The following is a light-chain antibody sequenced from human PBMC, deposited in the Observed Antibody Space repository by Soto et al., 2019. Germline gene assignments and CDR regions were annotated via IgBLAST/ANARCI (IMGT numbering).Light chain of an antibody. J-gene: IGLJ2*01. Sequence: QSALTQPASVSGSPGQSITIYCTGTSSDIGGYNLVSWYQHHPGKAPKLLIYEATKRPSGVSDRFSGSRSGNTASLTISPLQSEDEADYSCYSFAGSATFVFGGGTKLTVL. CDR1: SSDIGGYNL. CDR2: EAT. CDR3: YSFAGSATFV. V-gene: IGLV2-23*02.